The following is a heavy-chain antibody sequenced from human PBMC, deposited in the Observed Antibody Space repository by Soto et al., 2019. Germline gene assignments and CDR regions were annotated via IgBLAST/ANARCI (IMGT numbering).Heavy chain of an antibody. D-gene: IGHD6-6*01. CDR2: IYHSGST. Sequence: QLQLQESGSGLVKPSQTLSLTCAVSGGSISSGGSFWSWIRQPPGKGLEWIGYIYHSGSTYYNQSLKSRVTISVDRSKNQFSLQLSSVTAADTAVYYCAGGIAARPLGYWGQGTLVTVSS. J-gene: IGHJ4*02. V-gene: IGHV4-30-2*01. CDR1: GGSISSGGSF. CDR3: AGGIAARPLGY.